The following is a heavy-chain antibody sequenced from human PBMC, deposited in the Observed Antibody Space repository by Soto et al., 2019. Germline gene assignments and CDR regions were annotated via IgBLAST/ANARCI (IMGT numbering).Heavy chain of an antibody. CDR2: VYFSGNT. CDR3: GSVRPSGYVLS. Sequence: SETLSLTCTVSGGSLSSYYWAWIRPSPGKGLEWIGYVYFSGNTNYNPSLKSRVTISIDTSKNQFSLRLASVTETDTSFYYCGSVRPSGYVLSWGPGTLVTVSS. CDR1: GGSLSSYY. D-gene: IGHD6-25*01. J-gene: IGHJ5*02. V-gene: IGHV4-59*08.